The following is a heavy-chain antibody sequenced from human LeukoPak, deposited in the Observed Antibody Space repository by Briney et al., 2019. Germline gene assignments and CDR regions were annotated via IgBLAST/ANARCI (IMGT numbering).Heavy chain of an antibody. V-gene: IGHV3-21*01. D-gene: IGHD3-22*01. Sequence: GGSLRLSCAASVFTFSSYSMNWVRQAPGKGLEWASSISSSSSYIYYADSVKGRFTISRDNAKNSLYLQMNSLRAEDTAVYYCARDLGIVVVIDYWGQGTLVTVSS. CDR1: VFTFSSYS. CDR2: ISSSSSYI. J-gene: IGHJ4*02. CDR3: ARDLGIVVVIDY.